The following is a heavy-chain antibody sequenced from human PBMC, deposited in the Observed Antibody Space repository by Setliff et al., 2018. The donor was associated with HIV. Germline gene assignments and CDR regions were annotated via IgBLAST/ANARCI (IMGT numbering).Heavy chain of an antibody. Sequence: SETLSLTCTVSGGSMSSYYWSWIRQPPGKGLEWIGYIYYSGSTYYNPSLKSRVTISVDTSKNQFSLKLGSVTAADTAVYYCARVNGEPYYFDYWGQGTLVTVSS. J-gene: IGHJ4*02. CDR2: IYYSGST. V-gene: IGHV4-59*01. D-gene: IGHD2-8*01. CDR3: ARVNGEPYYFDY. CDR1: GGSMSSYY.